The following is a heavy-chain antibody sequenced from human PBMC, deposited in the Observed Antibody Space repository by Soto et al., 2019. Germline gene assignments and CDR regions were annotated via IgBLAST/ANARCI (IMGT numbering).Heavy chain of an antibody. CDR2: IDLRDSDI. D-gene: IGHD1-1*01. V-gene: IGHV5-51*01. Sequence: GVSLTISGKGSGDISPNSWSVRRRHMPGNSLEWIGSIDLRDSDIGYSPSLQGQVTISADKSVSTAYLQWSSLKASDTSRHYSASQLTLNMHAWYIWGQGTLVTISS. J-gene: IGHJ4*02. CDR3: ASQLTLNMHAWYI. CDR1: GDISPNSW.